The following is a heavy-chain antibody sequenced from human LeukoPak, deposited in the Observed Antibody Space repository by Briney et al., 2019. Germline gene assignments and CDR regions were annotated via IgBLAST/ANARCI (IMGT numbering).Heavy chain of an antibody. CDR3: ARPADCSGGSCYDY. CDR1: GYNFTSYW. V-gene: IGHV5-51*01. J-gene: IGHJ4*02. D-gene: IGHD2-15*01. Sequence: GGSLQISCQGSGYNFTSYWIGWGRQLPGKGLEWMGIIYPGDSDTRYSPSFQGQVTISADKSISTAYLQWSSLKASDTAMYYCARPADCSGGSCYDYWGQGTLVTVSS. CDR2: IYPGDSDT.